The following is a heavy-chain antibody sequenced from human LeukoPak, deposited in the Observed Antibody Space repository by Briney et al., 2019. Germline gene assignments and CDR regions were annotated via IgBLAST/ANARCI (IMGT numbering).Heavy chain of an antibody. D-gene: IGHD5-18*01. J-gene: IGHJ4*02. CDR2: IYYSGST. CDR1: GGSISSYY. CDR3: ARVRLWFGAYFDY. Sequence: PSEILSLTCTVSGGSISSYYWSWIRQPPGKGLEWIGYIYYSGSTNYNPSLKSRVTISVDTSKNQFSLKLSSVTAADTAVYYCARVRLWFGAYFDYWGQGTLVTVSS. V-gene: IGHV4-59*01.